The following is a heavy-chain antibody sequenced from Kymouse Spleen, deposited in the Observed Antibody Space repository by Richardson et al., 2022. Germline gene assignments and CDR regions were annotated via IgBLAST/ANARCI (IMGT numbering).Heavy chain of an antibody. J-gene: IGHJ4*02. V-gene: IGHV4-34*01. D-gene: IGHD6-13*01. CDR3: ARVIAAAGTGALGY. CDR2: INHSGST. Sequence: QVQLQQWGAGLLKPSETLSLTCAVYGGSFSGYYWSWIRQPPGKGLEWIGEINHSGSTNYNPSLKSRVTISVDTSKNQFSLKLSSVTAADTAVYYCARVIAAAGTGALGYWGQGTLVTVSS. CDR1: GGSFSGYY.